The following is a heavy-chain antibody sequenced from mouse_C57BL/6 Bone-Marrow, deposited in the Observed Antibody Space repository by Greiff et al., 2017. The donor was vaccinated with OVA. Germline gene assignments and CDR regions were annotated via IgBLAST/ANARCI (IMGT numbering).Heavy chain of an antibody. CDR3: ARVRGIYYGNYGYFDV. CDR2: INPYNGDT. CDR1: GYSFTGYF. D-gene: IGHD2-1*01. Sequence: VQLQQSGPELVKPGDSVKISCKASGYSFTGYFMNWVMQSHGKSLEWIGRINPYNGDTFYNQKFKGKATLTVDKSSSIAHMELRSLTSEDSAVYYCARVRGIYYGNYGYFDVWGTGTTVTVSS. V-gene: IGHV1-20*01. J-gene: IGHJ1*03.